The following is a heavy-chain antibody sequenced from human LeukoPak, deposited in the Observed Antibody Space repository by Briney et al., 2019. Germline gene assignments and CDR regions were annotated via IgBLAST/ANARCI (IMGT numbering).Heavy chain of an antibody. CDR1: GFTFSNYV. CDR3: ARDQAYSSSTDKGGYYYYYGMDV. V-gene: IGHV3-23*01. J-gene: IGHJ6*02. CDR2: ITGGGGST. Sequence: GGSLRLSCAASGFTFSNYVMSWVRQAPGKGLEWVSAITGGGGSTYYADSVKGRFTISRDNSKNTLYLQMNSLRAEDTAVYYCARDQAYSSSTDKGGYYYYYGMDVWGQGTTVTVSS. D-gene: IGHD6-6*01.